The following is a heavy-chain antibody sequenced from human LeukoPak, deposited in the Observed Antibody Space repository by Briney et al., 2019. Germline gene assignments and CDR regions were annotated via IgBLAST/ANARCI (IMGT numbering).Heavy chain of an antibody. J-gene: IGHJ4*02. CDR2: INPNSGGT. CDR1: GYTFTGYY. D-gene: IGHD3-10*01. CDR3: ARTRRGSGSYYKGGYNFDY. Sequence: ASVKVSCKASGYTFTGYYMHWVRQAPGQGLEWMGWINPNSGGTNYAQKFQGRVTMTRDTSISTAYMELSRLRSDDTAVYYCARTRRGSGSYYKGGYNFDYWGQGTLVTVSS. V-gene: IGHV1-2*02.